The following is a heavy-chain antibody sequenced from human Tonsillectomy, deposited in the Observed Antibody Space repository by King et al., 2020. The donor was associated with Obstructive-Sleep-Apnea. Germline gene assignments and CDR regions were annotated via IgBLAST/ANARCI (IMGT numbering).Heavy chain of an antibody. J-gene: IGHJ4*02. CDR2: MYYSGNT. D-gene: IGHD5-12*01. CDR1: GGSISIYS. CDR3: ARHRGVEDYGGYGDYFDY. V-gene: IGHV4-59*08. Sequence: QLQESGPGLVKPSETLSLTCTVSGGSISIYSWSWIRQPPGKGLEWIGYMYYSGNTNSTPSLKSLVTISAYPSKIQFSLRLSSVTAADTAVYYCARHRGVEDYGGYGDYFDYWGQGTLVTVSS.